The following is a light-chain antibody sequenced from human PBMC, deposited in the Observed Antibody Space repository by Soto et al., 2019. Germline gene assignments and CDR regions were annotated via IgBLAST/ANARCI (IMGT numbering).Light chain of an antibody. CDR3: QQYNNLPPYT. J-gene: IGKJ2*01. Sequence: DIVMTQSQATLSVSPGERATLSCRASQSVSSNLAWYQQNPGQGPRLLIYGASTRATGIPARFSGSGSGTEFTLTISSLQSEDFAVYYCQQYNNLPPYTLGPGTKLEIK. CDR1: QSVSSN. CDR2: GAS. V-gene: IGKV3-15*01.